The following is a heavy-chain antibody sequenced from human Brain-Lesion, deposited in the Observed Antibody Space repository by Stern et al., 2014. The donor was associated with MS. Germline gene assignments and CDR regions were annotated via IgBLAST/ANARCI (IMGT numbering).Heavy chain of an antibody. Sequence: EVQLVESGGDLVQPGGSLRLSCAASGFRFSNYWMSWVRQAPGKGPEWVANIKPDGREKYYVDSVKGRFTISRDNAKNSLYLQMNSLRVEDTAVYYCARGVDPWGPGTLVTVSP. V-gene: IGHV3-7*01. J-gene: IGHJ5*02. CDR1: GFRFSNYW. CDR3: ARGVDP. CDR2: IKPDGREK.